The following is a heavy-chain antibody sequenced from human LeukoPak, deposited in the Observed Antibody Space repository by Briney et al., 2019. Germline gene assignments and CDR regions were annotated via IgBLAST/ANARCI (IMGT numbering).Heavy chain of an antibody. Sequence: EASVKVSCKASGGTFSSYAISWVRQAPGQGLEWMGGIIPIFGTANYAQKLQGRVTITADKSTSTAYMELSSLRSEDTAVYYCARGIAAAGPNDFFDYWGQGTLVTVSS. CDR1: GGTFSSYA. V-gene: IGHV1-69*06. J-gene: IGHJ4*02. CDR2: IIPIFGTA. CDR3: ARGIAAAGPNDFFDY. D-gene: IGHD6-13*01.